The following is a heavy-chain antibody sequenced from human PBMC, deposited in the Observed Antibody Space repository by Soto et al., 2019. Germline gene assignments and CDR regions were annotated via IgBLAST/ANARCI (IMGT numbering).Heavy chain of an antibody. Sequence: GGSLRLSSTASGFTFSSYSMNWVRQAPGKGLEWVSSISSSSSYIYYADSVKGRFTISRDNAKNSLYLQMNSLRAEDTAVYYCARGGGPNTDYWGQGTLVTVSS. CDR2: ISSSSSYI. CDR1: GFTFSSYS. CDR3: ARGGGPNTDY. V-gene: IGHV3-21*01. J-gene: IGHJ4*02. D-gene: IGHD2-15*01.